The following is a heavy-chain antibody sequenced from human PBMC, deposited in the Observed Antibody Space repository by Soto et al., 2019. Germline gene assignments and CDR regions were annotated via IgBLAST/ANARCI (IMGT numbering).Heavy chain of an antibody. V-gene: IGHV3-21*01. D-gene: IGHD1-1*01. CDR1: GFTLSSYT. J-gene: IGHJ4*02. CDR3: ARILILGTTRGSYFDY. Sequence: GGSLRLSCAASGFTLSSYTMNWVRQAPGRGLEWVSSISSSSSYIYYADSVKGRFTISRDNAKNSLYLQMNGLRAEDTAVYYCARILILGTTRGSYFDYWGQGTLVTVSS. CDR2: ISSSSSYI.